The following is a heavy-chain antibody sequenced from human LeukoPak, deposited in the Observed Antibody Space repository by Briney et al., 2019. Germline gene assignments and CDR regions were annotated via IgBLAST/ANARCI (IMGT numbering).Heavy chain of an antibody. V-gene: IGHV3-73*01. CDR2: IRSKANSYAT. Sequence: GGSLRLSCAASGFTFSGSAMHWVRQASGKGLEWVGRIRSKANSYATACAASVKGRFTISRDDSKNTAYLQMNSLKTEDTAVYYCARVYYDSSGYPFFDYWGQGTLVTVSS. J-gene: IGHJ4*02. CDR1: GFTFSGSA. CDR3: ARVYYDSSGYPFFDY. D-gene: IGHD3-22*01.